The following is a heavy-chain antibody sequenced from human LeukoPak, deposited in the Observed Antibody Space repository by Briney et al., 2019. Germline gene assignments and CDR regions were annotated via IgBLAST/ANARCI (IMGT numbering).Heavy chain of an antibody. CDR3: SRVAFWVQNNDFWSGYPDY. V-gene: IGHV3-49*04. CDR2: IRNKAYGETT. CDR1: GFTFGDYA. J-gene: IGHJ4*02. Sequence: GGSLRLSCTTSGFTFGDYAMTRVRQAPGKGLEWVGFIRNKAYGETTEYAASVKGRFTISRDDSKSIAYLQMNSLKTEDTAVYYCSRVAFWVQNNDFWSGYPDYWGQGTLVTVSS. D-gene: IGHD3-3*01.